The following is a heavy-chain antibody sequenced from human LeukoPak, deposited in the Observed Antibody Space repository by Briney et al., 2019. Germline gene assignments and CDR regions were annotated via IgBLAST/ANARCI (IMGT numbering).Heavy chain of an antibody. Sequence: ASVKVSCKASGYTFTSYGISWVRQAPGQGLEWMGWISAYNGNTNYAQKLQGRVTMTTDTSTSTAYMELRSLRSDDTAVYYCARTLWFGELFDAFDIWGQGTMVTVSS. V-gene: IGHV1-18*01. D-gene: IGHD3-10*01. CDR2: ISAYNGNT. J-gene: IGHJ3*02. CDR1: GYTFTSYG. CDR3: ARTLWFGELFDAFDI.